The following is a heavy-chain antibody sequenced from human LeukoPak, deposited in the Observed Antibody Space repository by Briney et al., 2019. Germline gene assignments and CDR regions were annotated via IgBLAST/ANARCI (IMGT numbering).Heavy chain of an antibody. CDR3: ARVYGDHYGSGVIDY. J-gene: IGHJ4*02. V-gene: IGHV1-2*02. Sequence: ASVKVSCKASGYTFTDYYMHWVRQAPGQGLEWMGWINPDSGGTNYAQKFQGRVTMTRDTSISTAYMELSRLRSDDTAVYYCARVYGDHYGSGVIDYWGQGTLVTISS. CDR2: INPDSGGT. CDR1: GYTFTDYY. D-gene: IGHD3-10*01.